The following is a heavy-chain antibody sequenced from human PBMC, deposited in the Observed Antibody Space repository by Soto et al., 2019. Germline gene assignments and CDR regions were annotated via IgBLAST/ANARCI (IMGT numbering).Heavy chain of an antibody. D-gene: IGHD3-22*01. CDR3: ARAAKTYYYDSSGYYYTFDI. CDR1: GGSISSGDSY. Sequence: QVQLQESGPGLVKPSQTLSLTCTVSGGSISSGDSYWSWIRQPPGRGLEWIGYIYCSGSTYYTPSLKSRVTISVDTSKNQFSLKLSSVTAADTAVYYYARAAKTYYYDSSGYYYTFDIWGQGTMVTVSS. J-gene: IGHJ3*02. CDR2: IYCSGST. V-gene: IGHV4-30-4*01.